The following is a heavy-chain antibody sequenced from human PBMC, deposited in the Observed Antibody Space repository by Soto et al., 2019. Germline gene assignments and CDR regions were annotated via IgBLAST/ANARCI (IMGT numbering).Heavy chain of an antibody. J-gene: IGHJ6*02. CDR1: GGTFSSYA. V-gene: IGHV1-69*13. CDR2: IIPIFGTA. CDR3: ARRGHSKGWLVHSYYYGMDV. D-gene: IGHD6-19*01. Sequence: GASVKVSCKASGGTFSSYAISWVRQAPGQGLEWMGGIIPIFGTANYAQKFQGRVTITADESTSTAYMELSSLRSEDTAVYYCARRGHSKGWLVHSYYYGMDVWGQGTTVTVSS.